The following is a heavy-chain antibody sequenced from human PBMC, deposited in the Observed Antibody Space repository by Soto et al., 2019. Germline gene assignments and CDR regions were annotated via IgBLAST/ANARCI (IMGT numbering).Heavy chain of an antibody. Sequence: PSETLSLTCTISGGSVSTYYWSWIRQPPGKELEWIGLTSYSGNTNYNPSLKSRSAMSVDTSKNQFSLTLSSVTAADTAAYCCARDGVGPFDYWGQGTLVTVSS. V-gene: IGHV4-59*02. CDR1: GGSVSTYY. CDR2: TSYSGNT. CDR3: ARDGVGPFDY. J-gene: IGHJ4*02. D-gene: IGHD3-3*01.